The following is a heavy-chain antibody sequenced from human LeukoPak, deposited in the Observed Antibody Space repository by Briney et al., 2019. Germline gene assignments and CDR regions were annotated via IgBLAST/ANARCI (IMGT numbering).Heavy chain of an antibody. CDR3: AKLYSGSYQLDY. V-gene: IGHV3-7*01. CDR2: IKEDGSEK. Sequence: GGSLRLPCAASGFSFSGYWMSWVRQAPGKGLEWVANIKEDGSEKNYVESVKGRFTISRDNAKSSLYLQMNSLRAEDTAVYYCAKLYSGSYQLDYWGQGTLVTVSS. CDR1: GFSFSGYW. D-gene: IGHD1-26*01. J-gene: IGHJ4*02.